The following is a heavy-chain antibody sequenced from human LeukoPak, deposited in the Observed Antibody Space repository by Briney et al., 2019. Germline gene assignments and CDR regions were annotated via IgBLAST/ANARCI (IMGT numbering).Heavy chain of an antibody. J-gene: IGHJ3*02. V-gene: IGHV3-30*03. Sequence: GGSLRLSCAASGFTFSSYGMYWVRQAPGKGLEWVAVISYDGSNKYYADSVKGRFTISRDISKNTLYLQMNSLRAEDSALYYCARGGGGSAAVVAPRSFDIWGQGTMVAVFS. CDR1: GFTFSSYG. CDR3: ARGGGGSAAVVAPRSFDI. D-gene: IGHD3-22*01. CDR2: ISYDGSNK.